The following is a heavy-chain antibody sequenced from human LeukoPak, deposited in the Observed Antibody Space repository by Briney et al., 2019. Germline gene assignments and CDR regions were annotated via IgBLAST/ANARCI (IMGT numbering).Heavy chain of an antibody. V-gene: IGHV1-2*02. CDR2: INPNSGGT. Sequence: ASVKVSCKASGYTFSNYVLTWVRQAPGQGLEWMGWINPNSGGTNYAQKFQGRVTMTRDTSISTAYMELSRLRSDDTAVYYCARMYPRVVPAAMGYWGQGTLVTVSS. J-gene: IGHJ4*02. CDR3: ARMYPRVVPAAMGY. CDR1: GYTFSNYV. D-gene: IGHD2-2*01.